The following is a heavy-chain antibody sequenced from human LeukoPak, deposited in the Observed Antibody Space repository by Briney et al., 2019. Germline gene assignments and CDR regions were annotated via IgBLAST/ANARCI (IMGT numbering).Heavy chain of an antibody. CDR1: GGSISSSSYY. D-gene: IGHD1-26*01. V-gene: IGHV4-39*01. J-gene: IGHJ6*03. CDR2: IYYSGST. CDR3: ARQSYRYYMDV. Sequence: SETLSLTCTVSGGSISSSSYYWGWIRQPPGKGLEWIGSIYYSGSTYYNPSLKSRVTISVDTSKNQFSLKLSSVTAADTAVYYCARQSYRYYMDVWGKGTTVTISS.